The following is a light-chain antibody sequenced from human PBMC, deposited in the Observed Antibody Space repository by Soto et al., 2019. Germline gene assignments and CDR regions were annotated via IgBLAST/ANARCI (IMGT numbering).Light chain of an antibody. CDR1: QSVLYSSNNKKY. Sequence: DIVMTQSKESLSGSLGERATVNFKSIQSVLYSSNNKKYLAWYQQKPGQPPKLLIYWASTRESGVPDRFSGSGSGTDFTLTISRLEPEDFAVYYCRQYGRARGFAFGSGTKVD. CDR2: WAS. CDR3: RQYGRARGFA. V-gene: IGKV4-1*01. J-gene: IGKJ3*01.